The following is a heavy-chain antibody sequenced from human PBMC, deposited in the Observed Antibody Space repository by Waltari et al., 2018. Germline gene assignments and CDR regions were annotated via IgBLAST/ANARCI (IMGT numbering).Heavy chain of an antibody. CDR2: INGSGENTYENT. CDR1: GFTFNRYA. CDR3: AKEAEDYGMDV. D-gene: IGHD6-25*01. V-gene: IGHV3-23*01. Sequence: EVQLLESGGGLVQPGGSLRLSCTGSGFTFNRYALNWVRQAPGKGMEWISVINGSGENTYENTYSAKSMKGRFTISRDNSKNMLYLQMNSLRVEDTAIYYCAKEAEDYGMDVWGQGTTVTVSS. J-gene: IGHJ6*02.